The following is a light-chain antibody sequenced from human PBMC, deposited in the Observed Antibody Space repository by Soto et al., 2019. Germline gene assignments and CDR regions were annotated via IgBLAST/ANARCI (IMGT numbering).Light chain of an antibody. J-gene: IGKJ1*01. V-gene: IGKV1-5*03. Sequence: DIQMTQSPSTLSGSVGDRVTITCRASQTISSWLAWYQQKPGKAPKLLIYKASTLKSGVPSKLSGSGSGTEFTLTISSMQPDDFATYYCQHYNSYSWAFGQETKVEPK. CDR3: QHYNSYSWA. CDR2: KAS. CDR1: QTISSW.